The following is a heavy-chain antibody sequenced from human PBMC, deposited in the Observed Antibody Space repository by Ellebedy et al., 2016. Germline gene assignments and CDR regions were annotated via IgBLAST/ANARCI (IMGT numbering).Heavy chain of an antibody. V-gene: IGHV3-7*01. J-gene: IGHJ4*02. CDR1: GFTFSYYW. Sequence: GESLKISCTASGFTFSYYWMSWVRQAPGKGLEWVANIKQHGSEKDYVDSVKGRFTISRDDAKNSLSLQMNSLRDEDTAVYYCARDPGSGWYFDYWGQGTLVTVSS. D-gene: IGHD6-19*01. CDR3: ARDPGSGWYFDY. CDR2: IKQHGSEK.